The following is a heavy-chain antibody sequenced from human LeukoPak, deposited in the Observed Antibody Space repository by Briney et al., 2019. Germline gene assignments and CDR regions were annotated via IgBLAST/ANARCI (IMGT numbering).Heavy chain of an antibody. J-gene: IGHJ6*03. CDR3: ASVSHCSTTSCTDYYYYYYMDV. V-gene: IGHV1-69*13. CDR2: IIPIFGTA. D-gene: IGHD2-2*01. Sequence: SVKVSCKASGGTFSSYPSSWVRQAPGQGLEWMGGIIPIFGTANYAQKFQGRVTITADESTSTAYMELSSLRSEDTAVYYCASVSHCSTTSCTDYYYYYYMDVWGKGTTVTVSS. CDR1: GGTFSSYP.